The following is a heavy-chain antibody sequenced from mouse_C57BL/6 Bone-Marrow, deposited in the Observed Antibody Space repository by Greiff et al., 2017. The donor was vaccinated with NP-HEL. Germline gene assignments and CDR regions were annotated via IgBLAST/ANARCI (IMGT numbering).Heavy chain of an antibody. V-gene: IGHV1-26*01. CDR1: GYTFTDYY. Sequence: EVQLQQSGPELVKPGASVKISCKASGYTFTDYYMNWVKQSHGKSLEWIGDINPNNGGTSYNQKFKGKATLTVDKSSSTAYMELRSLTSEDSAVYYCARGYGSSYVRYYAMDYWGQGTSVTVSS. CDR2: INPNNGGT. J-gene: IGHJ4*01. D-gene: IGHD1-1*01. CDR3: ARGYGSSYVRYYAMDY.